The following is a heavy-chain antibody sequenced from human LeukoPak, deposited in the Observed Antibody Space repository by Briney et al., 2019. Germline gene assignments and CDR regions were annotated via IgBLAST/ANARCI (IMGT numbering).Heavy chain of an antibody. J-gene: IGHJ4*02. V-gene: IGHV1-2*02. CDR2: INPNSGGT. Sequence: GASVKVSCKASGYTFTGYYMHWVRQAPGQGLEWMGWINPNSGGTNYAQKFQGRVTMTRDTSISTAYMELSRLRSDDTAVYYCAREHFYYDSSGYYRFDYWGQGTLVTVSS. D-gene: IGHD3-22*01. CDR1: GYTFTGYY. CDR3: AREHFYYDSSGYYRFDY.